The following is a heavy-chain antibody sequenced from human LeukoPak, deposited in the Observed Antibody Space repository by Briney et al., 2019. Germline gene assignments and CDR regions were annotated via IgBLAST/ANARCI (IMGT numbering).Heavy chain of an antibody. CDR2: IKPDGSLQ. Sequence: GGSLRLSCTASGFIFSSFWMAWVRQAPGKGLEWVANIKPDGSLQFYGDSVKGRFTISRDNAKNSLYLQMNNLRAEDTALYYCATSYDSSGCDWGQGTLVTVSP. CDR3: ATSYDSSGCD. CDR1: GFIFSSFW. D-gene: IGHD3-22*01. V-gene: IGHV3-7*01. J-gene: IGHJ4*02.